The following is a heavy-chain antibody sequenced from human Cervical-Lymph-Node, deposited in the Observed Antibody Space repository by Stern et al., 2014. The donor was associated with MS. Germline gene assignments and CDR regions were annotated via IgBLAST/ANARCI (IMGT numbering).Heavy chain of an antibody. V-gene: IGHV1-69*01. J-gene: IGHJ6*02. Sequence: VQLVQSGAELKKPGSSVKVSCKASGGTFRGYAISWVRQAPGPGLEWIGGIIPIFGTANYAQNFEGRLTMTADESTSTAYMELSRLRSDDTAVYYCARDRPDFWTGYGMDVWGQGTTVSVSS. CDR2: IIPIFGTA. D-gene: IGHD3-3*01. CDR1: GGTFRGYA. CDR3: ARDRPDFWTGYGMDV.